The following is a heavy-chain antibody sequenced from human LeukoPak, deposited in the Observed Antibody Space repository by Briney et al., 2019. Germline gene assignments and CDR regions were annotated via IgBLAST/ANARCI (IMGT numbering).Heavy chain of an antibody. CDR1: GGTFTNLA. CDR2: ITPTTGLA. J-gene: IGHJ4*02. Sequence: SVKLSCKASGGTFTNLAINWVRPAPGQGLEWMGRITPTTGLASYAQKFQGRVTITADKPTSTAYMELSSLRSEDTAVYYCARAPPRLDGYILYYWGQGTLVTVSS. D-gene: IGHD5-24*01. CDR3: ARAPPRLDGYILYY. V-gene: IGHV1-69*04.